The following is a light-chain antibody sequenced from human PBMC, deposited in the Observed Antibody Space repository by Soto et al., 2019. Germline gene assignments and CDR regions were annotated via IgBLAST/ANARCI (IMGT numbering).Light chain of an antibody. CDR1: QSLLHSNGYNY. CDR2: LGS. Sequence: DIVMTQSPLSLPVTPGEPASISCRSSQSLLHSNGYNYLDWYLQKPGQSPQLLIYLGSNRASGVPDRFSGIGSGTAFTLTISRVEAEDVGVYYCMQALQTPWTFGQGTKLEIK. J-gene: IGKJ2*02. V-gene: IGKV2-28*01. CDR3: MQALQTPWT.